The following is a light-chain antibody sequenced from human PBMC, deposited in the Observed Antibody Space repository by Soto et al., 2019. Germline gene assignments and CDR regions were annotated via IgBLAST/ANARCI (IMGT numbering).Light chain of an antibody. J-gene: IGLJ3*02. CDR1: SSDVGGYNY. CDR3: NSYRTNYTWL. V-gene: IGLV2-14*01. Sequence: QSALTQPASVSGSPGQSITISCTGTSSDVGGYNYVSWYQQHPGKAPKLIIYEVSNRHSGVSNRFSGSKSGNTASLTISGLQAEDEADYYWNSYRTNYTWLFGGGTKLTVL. CDR2: EVS.